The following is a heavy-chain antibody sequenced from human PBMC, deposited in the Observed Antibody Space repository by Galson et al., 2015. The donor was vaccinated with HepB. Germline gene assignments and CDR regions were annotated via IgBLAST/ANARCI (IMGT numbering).Heavy chain of an antibody. CDR1: GFTFSSYA. J-gene: IGHJ4*02. D-gene: IGHD4-11*01. Sequence: SLRLSCAASGFTFSSYAMHWVRQAPGKGLEWVALISYDGINKYYADSLKGRFTISRDKSKNTLFLQMNNMRGEDTALYYCASLETRGMTTVPFDYWGQGTLVTVSS. CDR2: ISYDGINK. V-gene: IGHV3-30-3*02. CDR3: ASLETRGMTTVPFDY.